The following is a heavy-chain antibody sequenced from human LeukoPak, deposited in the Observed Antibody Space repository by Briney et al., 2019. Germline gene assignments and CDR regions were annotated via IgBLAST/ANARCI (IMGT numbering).Heavy chain of an antibody. CDR1: GFTVSGNY. CDR2: IYSGGNT. J-gene: IGHJ4*02. V-gene: IGHV3-53*01. Sequence: GGSLRLSCAASGFTVSGNYMSWVRQAPGKGLEWVSVIYSGGNTYYADSVKGRFTISRDNSKNTLYLQMNSLRAEDTAVYYCARDGNYYDSSGYFFDYWGQGTLVTVSS. CDR3: ARDGNYYDSSGYFFDY. D-gene: IGHD3-22*01.